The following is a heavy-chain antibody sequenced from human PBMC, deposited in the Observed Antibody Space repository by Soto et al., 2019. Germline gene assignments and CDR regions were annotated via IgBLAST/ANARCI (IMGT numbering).Heavy chain of an antibody. CDR3: ARGGHVVVVTAALDY. D-gene: IGHD2-21*02. CDR1: GDTFTDYY. Sequence: QVQLMQSGAEVKKPGASVKVSCKASGDTFTDYYIHWVRQAPGQGLEWMGTVNPSGGHATYAQQFLGRVTMTRDTSTSTLSMRLTSLTSADTAVYYCARGGHVVVVTAALDYWGQGTLVTVSS. V-gene: IGHV1-46*01. J-gene: IGHJ4*02. CDR2: VNPSGGHA.